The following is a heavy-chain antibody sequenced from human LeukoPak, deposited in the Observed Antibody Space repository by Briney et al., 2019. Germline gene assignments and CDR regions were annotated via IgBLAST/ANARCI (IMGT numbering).Heavy chain of an antibody. CDR2: IYYSGST. Sequence: SETLSLTCTVSGGSIGSYYWSWIRQPPGKGLEWIGYIYYSGSTNYNPSLKSRVTISVDTSKNQFSLKLSSVTAADTAVYYCASYYYDSSGYFDYWGQGTLVTVSS. J-gene: IGHJ4*02. V-gene: IGHV4-59*01. D-gene: IGHD3-22*01. CDR1: GGSIGSYY. CDR3: ASYYYDSSGYFDY.